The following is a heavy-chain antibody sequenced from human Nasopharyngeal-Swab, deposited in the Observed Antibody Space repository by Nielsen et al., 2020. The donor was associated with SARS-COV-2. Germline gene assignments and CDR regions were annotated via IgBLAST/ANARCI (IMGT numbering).Heavy chain of an antibody. CDR1: GFTFSSYG. D-gene: IGHD6-13*01. CDR3: AKAGAGSWYGDY. CDR2: ISYDGSNK. Sequence: GGSLRLSCAASGFTFSSYGMNWVRQAPGKGLEWVAVISYDGSNKYYADSVKGRFTISRDNSKNTLYLQMNSLRAEDTAVYYCAKAGAGSWYGDYWGQGTLVTVSS. J-gene: IGHJ4*02. V-gene: IGHV3-30*18.